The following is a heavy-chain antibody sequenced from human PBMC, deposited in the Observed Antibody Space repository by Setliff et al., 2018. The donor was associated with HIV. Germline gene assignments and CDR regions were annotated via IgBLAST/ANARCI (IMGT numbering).Heavy chain of an antibody. CDR2: LYNSGST. Sequence: PSETLSLTCAVSGSSINSGYSWDWIRQSPGKGLEWIGALYNSGSTYYNPSLKSRVTISVDTSKNHFSLKLTSVTAADTAVYYCARGLIAATGTWFDPWGQGTLVTVSS. V-gene: IGHV4-38-2*01. J-gene: IGHJ5*02. D-gene: IGHD6-13*01. CDR1: GSSINSGYS. CDR3: ARGLIAATGTWFDP.